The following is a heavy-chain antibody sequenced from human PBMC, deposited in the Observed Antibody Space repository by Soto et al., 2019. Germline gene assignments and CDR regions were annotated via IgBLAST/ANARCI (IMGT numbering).Heavy chain of an antibody. Sequence: QLRLQESGPGLVKPSETLSLTCTVSGGSISSSSYYWGWIRQPPGKGLEWIGSIYYSGSTYYNPSLKSRVTISVDTSKNQFSLKLSSVTAADTAVYYCARHRWETTVTPTYYFDYWGQGTLVTVSS. J-gene: IGHJ4*02. CDR3: ARHRWETTVTPTYYFDY. D-gene: IGHD4-17*01. CDR2: IYYSGST. CDR1: GGSISSSSYY. V-gene: IGHV4-39*01.